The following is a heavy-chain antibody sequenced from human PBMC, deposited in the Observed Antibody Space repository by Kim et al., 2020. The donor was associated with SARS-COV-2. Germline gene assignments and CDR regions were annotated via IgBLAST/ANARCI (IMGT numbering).Heavy chain of an antibody. V-gene: IGHV1-46*01. CDR3: ARDPTTVTTLDYYYGMDV. CDR1: GYTFTSYY. J-gene: IGHJ6*02. Sequence: ASVKVSCKASGYTFTSYYMHWVRQAPGQGLGWMGIINPSGGSTSYAQKFQGRVTMTRDTSTSTVYMELSSLRSEDTAVYYCARDPTTVTTLDYYYGMDVWGQGTTVTVSS. CDR2: INPSGGST. D-gene: IGHD4-4*01.